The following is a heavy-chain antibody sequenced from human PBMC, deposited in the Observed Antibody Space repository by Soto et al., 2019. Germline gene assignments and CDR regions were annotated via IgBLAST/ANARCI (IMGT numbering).Heavy chain of an antibody. J-gene: IGHJ6*02. D-gene: IGHD4-17*01. Sequence: QVQLVQSGAEVKKPGSSVKVSCKASGGTFSSYAISWVRQAPGHGLEWMGGIIPIFGTANYAQKFQGRVTITADESTSTAYMELSSLRSEDTAVYYCARGETTVVTLARDPIYGMDVWGQGTTVTVSS. CDR1: GGTFSSYA. CDR2: IIPIFGTA. V-gene: IGHV1-69*01. CDR3: ARGETTVVTLARDPIYGMDV.